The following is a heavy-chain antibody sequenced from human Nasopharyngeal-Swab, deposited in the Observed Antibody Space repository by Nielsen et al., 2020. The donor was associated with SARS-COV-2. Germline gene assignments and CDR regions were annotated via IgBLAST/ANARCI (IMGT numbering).Heavy chain of an antibody. CDR2: VSSSGGST. V-gene: IGHV3-23*01. J-gene: IGHJ3*01. Sequence: GSLKISCAASVFTFNIYAMAWVRRAPGRGLQWVTGVSSSGGSTYYTDSVKGRFTISRDNSKNTLYLEMHSLRVEDTAVYYCAKDGVVRGDALDLWGQGTMVTVSS. CDR1: VFTFNIYA. CDR3: AKDGVVRGDALDL. D-gene: IGHD3-10*01.